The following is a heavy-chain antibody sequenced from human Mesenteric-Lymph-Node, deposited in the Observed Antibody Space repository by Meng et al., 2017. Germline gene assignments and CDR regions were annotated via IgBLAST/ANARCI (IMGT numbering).Heavy chain of an antibody. CDR3: ARDLENSNVLLWFGELFSGHNWFDP. CDR1: GYTFTSYG. Sequence: GESLKISCKASGYTFTSYGISWVRQAPGQGLEWMGWISAYNGNTNYAQKLQGRVTMTTDTSTSTAYMELRSLRSDDTAVYYCARDLENSNVLLWFGELFSGHNWFDPWGQGTLVTVSS. CDR2: ISAYNGNT. V-gene: IGHV1-18*01. D-gene: IGHD3-10*01. J-gene: IGHJ5*02.